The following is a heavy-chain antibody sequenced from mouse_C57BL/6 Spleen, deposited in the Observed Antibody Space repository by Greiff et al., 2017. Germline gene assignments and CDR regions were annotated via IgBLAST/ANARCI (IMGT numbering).Heavy chain of an antibody. J-gene: IGHJ4*01. D-gene: IGHD1-1*01. V-gene: IGHV1-52*01. CDR1: GYTFTSYW. CDR3: ARPYSYCSSNAMDY. CDR2: IDPSDSDT. Sequence: VQLQQSGAELVRPGSSVKLSCKASGYTFTSYWMHWVKQRPIQGLEWIGNIDPSDSDTNYNQKFKGKATLTEDKSSSTAYMQLSSLTSEDSAVYCCARPYSYCSSNAMDYWGQGTSVTVSS.